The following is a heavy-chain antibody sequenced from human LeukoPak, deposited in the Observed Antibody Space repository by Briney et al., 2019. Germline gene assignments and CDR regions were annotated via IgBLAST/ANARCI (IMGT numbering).Heavy chain of an antibody. CDR1: GFTFSSYA. CDR2: ISYDGSNK. CDR3: ARAQGRYFDWAYFDY. J-gene: IGHJ4*02. V-gene: IGHV3-30-3*01. Sequence: PGGSLRLSCAASGFTFSSYAMHWVRQAPGKGLEWVAVISYDGSNKYYADSVKGRFTISRDNSKNTLYLQMNSLRAEDTAVYYCARAQGRYFDWAYFDYWGQGTLVTVSS. D-gene: IGHD3-9*01.